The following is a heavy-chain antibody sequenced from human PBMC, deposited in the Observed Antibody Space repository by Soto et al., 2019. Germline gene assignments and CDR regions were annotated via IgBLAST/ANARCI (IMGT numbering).Heavy chain of an antibody. Sequence: GASVKVSCKASGYTFTSYDINWVRQATGQGLEWMGWMNPNSGNTGYAQKFQGRVTMTRNTSISTAYMELSSLRSEDTAVYYCARGLSRASGYYFVYYFDYWGQGTLVTVSS. J-gene: IGHJ4*02. CDR1: GYTFTSYD. CDR2: MNPNSGNT. V-gene: IGHV1-8*01. CDR3: ARGLSRASGYYFVYYFDY. D-gene: IGHD3-22*01.